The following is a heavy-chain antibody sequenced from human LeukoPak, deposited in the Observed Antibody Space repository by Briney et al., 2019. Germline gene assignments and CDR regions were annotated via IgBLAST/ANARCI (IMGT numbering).Heavy chain of an antibody. D-gene: IGHD4-17*01. CDR1: GFTFSDYY. J-gene: IGHJ4*02. CDR3: ARSDTVTTQTDY. Sequence: GGCPRLSCAASGFTFSDYYMNWIRRAPGKGLEWVSYISSSSTYTNYADSVKGRFTISRDNAKNSLYLQINSLRAEDTAVYYCARSDTVTTQTDYWGRGTL. CDR2: ISSSSTYT. V-gene: IGHV3-11*06.